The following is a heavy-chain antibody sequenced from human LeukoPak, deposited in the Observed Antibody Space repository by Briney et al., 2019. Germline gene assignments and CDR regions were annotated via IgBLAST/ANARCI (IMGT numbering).Heavy chain of an antibody. CDR3: VRDDSMAAIDY. CDR1: GFTFSSYA. D-gene: IGHD5-24*01. J-gene: IGHJ4*02. CDR2: ITYDGSGQ. V-gene: IGHV3-30-3*01. Sequence: GRSLRLSCAASGFTFSSYAMHWVRQAPGKGLEWVALITYDGSGQYYTESVKGRFTISRDNSKNTLYLQVNSLRVEDTAVYYCVRDDSMAAIDYWGQGTLVTVSS.